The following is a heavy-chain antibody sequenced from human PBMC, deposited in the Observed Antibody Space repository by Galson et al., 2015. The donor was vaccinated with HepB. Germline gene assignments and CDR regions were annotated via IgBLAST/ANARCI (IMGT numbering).Heavy chain of an antibody. CDR3: ARVGYYYGSGALYYYYYMDV. CDR1: GGTFSSYA. CDR2: IIPILGIA. J-gene: IGHJ6*03. V-gene: IGHV1-69*10. D-gene: IGHD3-10*01. Sequence: SVKVSCKASGGTFSSYAISWVRQAPGQGLEWMGGIIPILGIANYAQKFQGRVTITADNSTSTAYMELSSLRSEDTAVYYCARVGYYYGSGALYYYYYMDVWGKGTTVTVSS.